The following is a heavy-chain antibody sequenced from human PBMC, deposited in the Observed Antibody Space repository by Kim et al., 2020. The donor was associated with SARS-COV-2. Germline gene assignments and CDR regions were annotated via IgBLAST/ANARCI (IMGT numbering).Heavy chain of an antibody. V-gene: IGHV4-39*07. J-gene: IGHJ4*02. CDR3: ARESPGIAAAGNLDY. Sequence: PPLKRRVTISVDPSKNQFSLKLSPVTAADTAVYYCARESPGIAAAGNLDYWGQGTLVTVSS. D-gene: IGHD6-13*01.